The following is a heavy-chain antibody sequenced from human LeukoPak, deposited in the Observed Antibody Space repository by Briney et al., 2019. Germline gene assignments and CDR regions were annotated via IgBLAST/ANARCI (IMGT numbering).Heavy chain of an antibody. CDR1: GGTFSSYA. Sequence: SVKVSCKASGGTFSSYAISWVRQAPGQGREWMGGTIPIFGTANYAQNFQGRVTITTDESTSTAYMELSSLRSEDTAVYYCARSRPTGYGRIYYFDYWGQGTLVTVSS. CDR2: TIPIFGTA. V-gene: IGHV1-69*05. J-gene: IGHJ4*02. D-gene: IGHD2-15*01. CDR3: ARSRPTGYGRIYYFDY.